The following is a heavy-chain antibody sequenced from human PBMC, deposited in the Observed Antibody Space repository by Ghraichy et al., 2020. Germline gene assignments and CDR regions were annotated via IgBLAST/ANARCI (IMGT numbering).Heavy chain of an antibody. D-gene: IGHD2-15*01. CDR1: QFTFSSYA. Sequence: GGSLRLSCAASQFTFSSYALHWVRQAPGKGLEWVATISYDGSNKYYGDSVKGRFTISRDKSKKTLYLQMNSLRPEDTAVYYCARVSSHTPYWGQGTLVTVSA. CDR2: ISYDGSNK. V-gene: IGHV3-30*04. CDR3: ARVSSHTPY. J-gene: IGHJ4*02.